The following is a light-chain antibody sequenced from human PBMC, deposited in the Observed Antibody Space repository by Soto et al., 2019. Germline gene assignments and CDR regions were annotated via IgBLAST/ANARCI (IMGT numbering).Light chain of an antibody. CDR3: QQYGSSRWT. Sequence: EIVLTQSPGTLSLSPGERATVSCRASQSVSSSYLAWYQQKPGQARRLLISGASSRATGIPDRFSGSGSGTDFTLTISRLEPEDFAVYYCQQYGSSRWTFGQGTKVDIK. CDR1: QSVSSSY. J-gene: IGKJ1*01. V-gene: IGKV3-20*01. CDR2: GAS.